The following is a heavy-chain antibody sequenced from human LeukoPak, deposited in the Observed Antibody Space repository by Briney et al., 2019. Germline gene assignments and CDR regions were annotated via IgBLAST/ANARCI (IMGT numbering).Heavy chain of an antibody. D-gene: IGHD1-26*01. CDR3: SKDRSGPAEL. V-gene: IGHV3-30*18. CDR1: GFTFSSYG. Sequence: SGGSLRLSCAASGFTFSSYGMHWVRQAPGTRLERVAVISYDGSNNYYADSVKGRLTISRDNSKNTLYLQMNSLRAEDTAVFYCSKDRSGPAELWGQGTLVTVS. CDR2: ISYDGSNN. J-gene: IGHJ1*01.